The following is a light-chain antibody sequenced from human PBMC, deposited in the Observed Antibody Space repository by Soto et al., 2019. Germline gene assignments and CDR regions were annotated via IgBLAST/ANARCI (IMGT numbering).Light chain of an antibody. J-gene: IGLJ1*01. Sequence: QSVLTQPPSASGTPGQRVTISCSGSTANIGTNTVNWFRHLPGSAPKLLIYTNDQRPSGVPDRFSGSRSGTSAYLAISGLKSEDEADYYCATWDDSVYVLGTGTKV. CDR3: ATWDDSVYV. V-gene: IGLV1-44*01. CDR2: TND. CDR1: TANIGTNT.